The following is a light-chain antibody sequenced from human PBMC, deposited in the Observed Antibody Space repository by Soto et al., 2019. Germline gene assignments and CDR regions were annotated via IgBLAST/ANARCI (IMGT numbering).Light chain of an antibody. CDR1: QSVSSSY. V-gene: IGKV3-20*01. J-gene: IGKJ1*01. Sequence: EIVLTQSPGTLSLSPGERATLSCRASQSVSSSYLAWYQQKPGQAPRLLIYGASSRATGIPDRFSCSGSGSDFTXXXXRLEPEDFSXYYCQQYCSSLWTFGQGTKVEIK. CDR3: QQYCSSLWT. CDR2: GAS.